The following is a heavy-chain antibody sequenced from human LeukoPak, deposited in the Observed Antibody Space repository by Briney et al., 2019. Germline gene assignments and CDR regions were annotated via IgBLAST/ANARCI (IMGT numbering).Heavy chain of an antibody. V-gene: IGHV4-39*01. CDR1: GDSVNNNHYY. CDR2: IYYSGTT. CDR3: ARNSPVYWNFDL. Sequence: LSETLSLTYTVSGDSVNNNHYYWAWIRQPPGKGLEWIGSIYYSGTTYYNPSLGSRVTMSVDTSENQLSLKLTSVSAADTALYYCARNSPVYWNFDLWGRGTLVSVSS. D-gene: IGHD2/OR15-2a*01. J-gene: IGHJ2*01.